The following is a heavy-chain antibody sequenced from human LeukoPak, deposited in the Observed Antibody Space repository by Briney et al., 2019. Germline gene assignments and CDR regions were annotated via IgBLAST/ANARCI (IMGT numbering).Heavy chain of an antibody. J-gene: IGHJ4*02. V-gene: IGHV4-4*07. Sequence: SETLSLTCTVSGGSISSYYWSWIRQPAGKGLEWIGRTYTSGSTNYNPSLKSRVTMSVDTSKNQFSLKLSSVTAADTAVYYCARETIAVAGPNFDYWGQGTLVTVSS. CDR1: GGSISSYY. D-gene: IGHD6-19*01. CDR2: TYTSGST. CDR3: ARETIAVAGPNFDY.